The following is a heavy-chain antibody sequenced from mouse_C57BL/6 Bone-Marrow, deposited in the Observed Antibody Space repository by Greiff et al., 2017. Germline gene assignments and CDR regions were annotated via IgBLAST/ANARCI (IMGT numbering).Heavy chain of an antibody. Sequence: VQLKESGGGLVKPGGSLKLSCAASGFTFSDYGMHWVRQAPEKGLEWVAYISSGSSTIYYADTVKGRFTISRDNAKNTLFLQMTSLRSEDTAMYYCARGDYAYFDYWGQGTTLTVSS. CDR1: GFTFSDYG. D-gene: IGHD2-4*01. J-gene: IGHJ2*01. V-gene: IGHV5-17*01. CDR3: ARGDYAYFDY. CDR2: ISSGSSTI.